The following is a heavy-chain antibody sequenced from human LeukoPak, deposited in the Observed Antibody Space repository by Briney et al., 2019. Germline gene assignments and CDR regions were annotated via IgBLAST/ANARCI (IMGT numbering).Heavy chain of an antibody. D-gene: IGHD6-19*01. CDR3: ATFRSGWGLDY. CDR2: IWYDGSNK. V-gene: IGHV3-33*01. Sequence: GSLRLSCAASGFKFSNYGMFWVRQAPGKGLEWVAVIWYDGSNKYYADSVKGRFTISRDNSKNTLYLQMNSLRAEDTAIFYCATFRSGWGLDYWGQGTLVTVSS. J-gene: IGHJ4*02. CDR1: GFKFSNYG.